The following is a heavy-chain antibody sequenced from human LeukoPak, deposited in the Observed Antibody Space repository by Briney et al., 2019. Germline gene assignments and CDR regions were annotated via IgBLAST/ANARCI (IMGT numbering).Heavy chain of an antibody. Sequence: ASVKVSCKASQYSFTDYAVHWVRQAPGQRLEWMGWINAGNGNTKYSQKFQGRVTITRDTSASTAYMEMRSLRSEDTAVYYCAREIDRDDYNRFFDYWGQGTLVTVSS. J-gene: IGHJ4*02. CDR2: INAGNGNT. D-gene: IGHD5-24*01. CDR1: QYSFTDYA. CDR3: AREIDRDDYNRFFDY. V-gene: IGHV1-3*01.